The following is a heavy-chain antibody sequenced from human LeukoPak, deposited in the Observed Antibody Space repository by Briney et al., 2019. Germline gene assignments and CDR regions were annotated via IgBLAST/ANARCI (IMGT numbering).Heavy chain of an antibody. D-gene: IGHD2-8*01. CDR1: VGTGSSYA. CDR2: IIPIFGTA. V-gene: IGHV1-69*05. J-gene: IGHJ3*02. CDR3: ANSRGYCTNGVCYSDAFDI. Sequence: SVKVSFKSSVGTGSSYAISWVRQAPAPGLEWMGGIIPIFGTANYAHKFQGRATIPTDESTSTAYMGLSSLRSEDTAVYYCANSRGYCTNGVCYSDAFDIWGQGTMVTVSS.